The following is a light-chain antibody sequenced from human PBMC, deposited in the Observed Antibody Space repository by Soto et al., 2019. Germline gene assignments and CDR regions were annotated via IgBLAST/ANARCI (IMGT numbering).Light chain of an antibody. CDR1: QSVSSSY. Sequence: EIVLTQSPGTLSLSPGERATLSCRASQSVSSSYLAWYQPKPGQAPRLLIYGASSRATGIPDRFSGSGSGTDFTLTISRLEPEDFAVYYCQQYGSSPLTVGQGTKVEIK. J-gene: IGKJ1*01. CDR3: QQYGSSPLT. V-gene: IGKV3-20*01. CDR2: GAS.